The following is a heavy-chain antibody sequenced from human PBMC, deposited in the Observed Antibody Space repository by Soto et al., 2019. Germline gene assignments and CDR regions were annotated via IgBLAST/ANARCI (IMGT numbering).Heavy chain of an antibody. CDR2: ISDSGTNR. J-gene: IGHJ4*02. CDR1: GFTFSSYA. D-gene: IGHD1-1*01. V-gene: IGHV3-23*01. CDR3: AKDKTGNVYFDF. Sequence: GGSLRLSCAASGFTFSSYAMGWVRQSPTKGLEWVSSISDSGTNRYYADSVKGRFTISRDNSKNAPFLQMNSLRVEDTAVYYCAKDKTGNVYFDFWGQGTLVTVSS.